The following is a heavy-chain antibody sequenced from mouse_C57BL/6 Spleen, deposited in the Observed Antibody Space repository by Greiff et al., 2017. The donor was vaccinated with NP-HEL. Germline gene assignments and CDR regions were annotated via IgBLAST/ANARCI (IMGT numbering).Heavy chain of an antibody. Sequence: EVNVVESGGGLVQPGGSLKLSCAASGFTFSDYYMYWVRQTPEKRLEWVAYISNGGGSTYYPDTVKGRFTISRDNAKNTLYLQMSRLKSEDTAMYYCARPLYSNYEDARDYWGQGTSVTVSS. V-gene: IGHV5-12*01. CDR3: ARPLYSNYEDARDY. CDR2: ISNGGGST. D-gene: IGHD2-5*01. CDR1: GFTFSDYY. J-gene: IGHJ4*01.